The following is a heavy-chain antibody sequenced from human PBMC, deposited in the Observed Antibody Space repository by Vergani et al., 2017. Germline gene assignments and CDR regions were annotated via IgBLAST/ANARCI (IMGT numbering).Heavy chain of an antibody. J-gene: IGHJ5*02. V-gene: IGHV3-9*02. CDR2: ISWNSNSI. CDR1: GVTSAGYA. CDR3: AKDLGTSSGGGWFDP. D-gene: IGHD6-6*01. Sequence: EVQLEESGGGLVLPGRSLRLSCVASGVTSAGYAMHWVRQAPGKGLEWGSGISWNSNSIGYADSVKGRFTISRDNAKNSLYLQMNSLRAEDTALYYCAKDLGTSSGGGWFDPWGQGTLVTVSS.